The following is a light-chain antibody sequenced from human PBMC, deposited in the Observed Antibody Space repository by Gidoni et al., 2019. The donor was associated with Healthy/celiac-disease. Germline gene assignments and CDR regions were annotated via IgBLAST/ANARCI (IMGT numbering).Light chain of an antibody. J-gene: IGKJ1*01. CDR1: QSVSSN. CDR3: QQYNNCPWT. Sequence: EIGMTQSPATLSVSPGERATLSCRASQSVSSNLAWYQQTPGQAPMLLIYGASIRATGIPARFSGSGSGTEFPLTISILQSEDFAVYYCQQYNNCPWTFGQGTKVEIK. V-gene: IGKV3D-15*03. CDR2: GAS.